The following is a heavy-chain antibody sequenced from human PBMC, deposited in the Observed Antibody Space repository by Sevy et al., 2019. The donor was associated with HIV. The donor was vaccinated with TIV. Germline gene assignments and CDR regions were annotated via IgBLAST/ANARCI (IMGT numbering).Heavy chain of an antibody. CDR3: ARDRDYYGSGTYDY. Sequence: GGSLRLSCAASQFTFRDYTMNWVRQTPGKGLEWISYISSGSSYIRYADSVKGRFTISRDNAENSLYLQMNRRRAEDTGVYFCARDRDYYGSGTYDYWGQGTLVTVSS. J-gene: IGHJ4*02. CDR2: ISSGSSYI. CDR1: QFTFRDYT. V-gene: IGHV3-21*06. D-gene: IGHD3-10*01.